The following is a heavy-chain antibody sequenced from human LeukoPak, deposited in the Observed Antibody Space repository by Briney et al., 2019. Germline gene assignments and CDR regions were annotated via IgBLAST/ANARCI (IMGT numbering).Heavy chain of an antibody. CDR2: ISGSGGST. CDR1: GFTFSSYA. Sequence: TGGSLRFSCAASGFTFSSYAMSWVRQAPGKGLEWVSAISGSGGSTYYADSVKGRFTISRDNSKNTLYLQMNSLRAEDTAVYYCAKGFGVAYYFDYWGQGTLVTVSS. D-gene: IGHD3-3*01. J-gene: IGHJ4*02. V-gene: IGHV3-23*01. CDR3: AKGFGVAYYFDY.